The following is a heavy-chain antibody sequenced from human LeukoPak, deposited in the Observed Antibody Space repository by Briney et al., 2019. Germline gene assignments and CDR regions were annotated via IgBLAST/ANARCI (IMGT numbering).Heavy chain of an antibody. J-gene: IGHJ4*02. CDR2: ISGSGGST. D-gene: IGHD6-19*01. CDR1: GFTFSSYA. Sequence: GGSLRLSCTVAGFTFSSYAMSWVRQAPGKGLEWVSAISGSGGSTYYADSVKGRFTISRDNSKNTLYLQMNSLRAEDTAMYYCAKDPDSSGWYRFDYWGQGTLVTVSS. CDR3: AKDPDSSGWYRFDY. V-gene: IGHV3-23*01.